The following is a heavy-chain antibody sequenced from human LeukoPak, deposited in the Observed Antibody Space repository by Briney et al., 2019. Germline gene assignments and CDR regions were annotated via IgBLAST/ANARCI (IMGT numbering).Heavy chain of an antibody. Sequence: SETLSFTCTVSGGSISSGGYYWSWIRQHPGKGLEWIGYIYYSGSTYYNPSLKSRVTISVDTSKNQFSLKLSSVTAADTAVYYCARDSRYCSSTSCSDGMDVWGQGTTVTVSS. CDR3: ARDSRYCSSTSCSDGMDV. D-gene: IGHD2-2*01. CDR1: GGSISSGGYY. CDR2: IYYSGST. V-gene: IGHV4-31*03. J-gene: IGHJ6*02.